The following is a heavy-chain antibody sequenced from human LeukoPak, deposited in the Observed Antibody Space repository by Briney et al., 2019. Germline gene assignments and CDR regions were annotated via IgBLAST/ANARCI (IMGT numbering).Heavy chain of an antibody. Sequence: ASVKVSFKASGYTFTGYYMHWVRQAPGQGGEWMGWINPNSGGTNYAQKFQGRVTMTRVTSISTAYMELSRLRSDDTAVYYCARGFITMVRGVILPFDYWGQGTLVTVSS. V-gene: IGHV1-2*02. J-gene: IGHJ4*02. D-gene: IGHD3-10*01. CDR3: ARGFITMVRGVILPFDY. CDR1: GYTFTGYY. CDR2: INPNSGGT.